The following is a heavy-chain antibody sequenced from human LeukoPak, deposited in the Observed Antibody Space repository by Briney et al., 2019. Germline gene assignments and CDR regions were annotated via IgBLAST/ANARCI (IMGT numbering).Heavy chain of an antibody. CDR1: GFTFNSYS. CDR2: ISSSSSSI. Sequence: GGSLRLSCAASGFTFNSYSMNWVRQAPGKGLEWVSSISSSSSSIYYADSVKGRFTISRDNAKNSLYLQMNSPRAEDTAVYYCARASGDIVETATMGSYWGQGTLVTVSS. D-gene: IGHD5-18*01. V-gene: IGHV3-21*01. CDR3: ARASGDIVETATMGSY. J-gene: IGHJ4*02.